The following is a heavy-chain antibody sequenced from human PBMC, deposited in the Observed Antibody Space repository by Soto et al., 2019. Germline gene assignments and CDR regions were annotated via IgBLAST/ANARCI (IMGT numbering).Heavy chain of an antibody. J-gene: IGHJ4*02. CDR2: GYYSGSS. D-gene: IGHD3-10*01. CDR3: ARRYWSAMHY. CDR1: GGSISSYY. Sequence: QVQLQESGPGLVKPSETLSLTCTVSGGSISSYYWSWIRQPPRKGLEWIGYGYYSGSSNCNPSLKSRVSISLDTSKNQCALKLSSVTAADTAVYYCARRYWSAMHYWGQGTLVTVSS. V-gene: IGHV4-59*08.